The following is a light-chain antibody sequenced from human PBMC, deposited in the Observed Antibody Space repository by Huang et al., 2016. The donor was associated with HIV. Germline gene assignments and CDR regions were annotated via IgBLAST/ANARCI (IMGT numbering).Light chain of an antibody. CDR2: GAP. Sequence: EIVMTQSPATLSVSPGERATLSCRASQSVSSNLAWYQQKPGQAPRLLIYGAPTRATGIPARFKGSGSGTEFTLTISSRQSEDFAVYYCQQYNNWPPLITCGQGTRLEIK. V-gene: IGKV3-15*01. J-gene: IGKJ5*01. CDR3: QQYNNWPPLIT. CDR1: QSVSSN.